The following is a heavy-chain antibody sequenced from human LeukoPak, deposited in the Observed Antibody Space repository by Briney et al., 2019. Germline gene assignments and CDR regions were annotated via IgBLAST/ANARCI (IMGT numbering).Heavy chain of an antibody. Sequence: GASVKVSCKASGGTFSSYAISWVRQAPGQGLEWMGGIIPIFGTANYAQKFQGRVTITTDESTSTAYMELSSLRSEDTAVYYCARESSVAAAGTGLLLDYWGQGTLVTVS. V-gene: IGHV1-69*05. CDR1: GGTFSSYA. D-gene: IGHD6-13*01. CDR2: IIPIFGTA. CDR3: ARESSVAAAGTGLLLDY. J-gene: IGHJ4*02.